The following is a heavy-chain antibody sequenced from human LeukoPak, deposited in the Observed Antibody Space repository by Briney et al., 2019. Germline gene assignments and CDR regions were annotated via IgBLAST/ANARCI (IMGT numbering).Heavy chain of an antibody. CDR1: GFTVSSNY. D-gene: IGHD6-13*01. CDR3: ASLHRPRVRSVYSSSWSEYFQH. Sequence: PGGSLRLSCAASGFTVSSNYMSWVRQAPGKGLEWVSVIYSGGSTYYADSVKGRFTISRDNSKNTLYLQMNSLRAEDTAVYYCASLHRPRVRSVYSSSWSEYFQHWGQGTLVTVSS. J-gene: IGHJ1*01. V-gene: IGHV3-53*01. CDR2: IYSGGST.